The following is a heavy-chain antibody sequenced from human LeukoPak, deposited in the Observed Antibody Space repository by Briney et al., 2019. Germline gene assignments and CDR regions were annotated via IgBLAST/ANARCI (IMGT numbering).Heavy chain of an antibody. V-gene: IGHV3-23*01. J-gene: IGHJ3*02. Sequence: SGGSLRLSCAASGLTFSSYAMSWVRQAPGKGLEWVSAISESSTTSYYADSVKGRFRVSRDNSKNMLYVQMNSLRAEDTAVYYCAKYTTSSWYVGDAFDIWGQGTMVTVSS. CDR2: ISESSTTS. CDR1: GLTFSSYA. CDR3: AKYTTSSWYVGDAFDI. D-gene: IGHD6-13*01.